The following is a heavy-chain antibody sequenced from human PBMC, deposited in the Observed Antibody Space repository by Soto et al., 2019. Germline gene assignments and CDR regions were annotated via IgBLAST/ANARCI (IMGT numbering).Heavy chain of an antibody. CDR2: ISSHGGTT. D-gene: IGHD1-7*01. V-gene: IGHV3-64*01. J-gene: IGHJ4*02. CDR1: GFTFSSYD. Sequence: EVQLAESGGGMVQPGGSLRLSCVASGFTFSSYDMHWVRQATGKGLEYVSSISSHGGTTYYGNSVKGRFTISRDNSKNPLYLQMGSLRAEDMAVYYCVRRVSGNYDYWGQGTLVTVSS. CDR3: VRRVSGNYDY.